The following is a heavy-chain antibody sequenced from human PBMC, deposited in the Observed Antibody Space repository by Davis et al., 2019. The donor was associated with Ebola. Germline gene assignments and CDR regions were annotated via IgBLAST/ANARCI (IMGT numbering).Heavy chain of an antibody. J-gene: IGHJ4*02. D-gene: IGHD5-12*01. V-gene: IGHV3-73*01. CDR3: TRHADSGYDEG. Sequence: GESLKISCAASGFTFSGSAMHRVRQASGKGLEWVGRIRSKANSYATAYAASVKGRFTISRDDSKNTAYLQMNSLKTEDTAVYYCTRHADSGYDEGWGQGTLVTVSS. CDR2: IRSKANSYAT. CDR1: GFTFSGSA.